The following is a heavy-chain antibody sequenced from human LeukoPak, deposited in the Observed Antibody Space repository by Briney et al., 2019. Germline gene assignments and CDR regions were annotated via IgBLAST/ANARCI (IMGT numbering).Heavy chain of an antibody. D-gene: IGHD4/OR15-4a*01. CDR1: GGSISYYY. J-gene: IGHJ6*02. CDR3: AREDPQTRVPEGMDV. Sequence: SETLSLTCTVSGGSISYYYWSWIRQSPGKGLEWIGYVYYSGTTNYNPSLKSRVTISIDTSKNQFSLQLRSVTAADTAVYYCAREDPQTRVPEGMDVWGQGTTVTVSS. CDR2: VYYSGTT. V-gene: IGHV4-59*01.